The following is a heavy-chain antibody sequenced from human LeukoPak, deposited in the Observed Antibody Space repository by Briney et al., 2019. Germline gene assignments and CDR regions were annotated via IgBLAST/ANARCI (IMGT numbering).Heavy chain of an antibody. CDR2: INPNSGGT. D-gene: IGHD6-6*01. V-gene: IGHV1-2*02. CDR1: GYTFTGYY. CDR3: AREWIAARLDCLGY. Sequence: ASVKVSCKASGYTFTGYYMHWVRQAPGQGLEWMGWINPNSGGTNYARKFQGRVTMTRDTSISTAYMELSRLRSDDTAVYYCAREWIAARLDCLGYWGQGTLVTVSS. J-gene: IGHJ4*02.